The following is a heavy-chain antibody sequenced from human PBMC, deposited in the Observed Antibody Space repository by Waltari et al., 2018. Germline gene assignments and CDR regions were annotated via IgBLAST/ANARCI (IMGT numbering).Heavy chain of an antibody. J-gene: IGHJ4*02. CDR2: ISYDGSNK. CDR3: ARDLTGIAVANDY. Sequence: QVQLVESGGGVVQPGRSLRLSCAASGFPFSSYAMHWVRQAPGKGLEWVAVISYDGSNKYYADSVKGRFTISRDNSKNTLYLQMNSLRAEDTAVYYCARDLTGIAVANDYWGQGTLVTVSS. D-gene: IGHD6-19*01. CDR1: GFPFSSYA. V-gene: IGHV3-30-3*01.